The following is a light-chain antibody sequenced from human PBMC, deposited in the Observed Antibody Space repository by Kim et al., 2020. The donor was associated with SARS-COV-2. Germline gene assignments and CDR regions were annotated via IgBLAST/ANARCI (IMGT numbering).Light chain of an antibody. CDR1: SSDVGGYNY. CDR2: EVS. V-gene: IGLV2-8*01. Sequence: PGQSVTISCTGTSSDVGGYNYVSWYQQHPGKAPKLMIYEVSKRPSWVPDRFSGSKSGITASLTVSGLQAEDEADYYCSSYAGSKLAFGGGTKLTVL. J-gene: IGLJ2*01. CDR3: SSYAGSKLA.